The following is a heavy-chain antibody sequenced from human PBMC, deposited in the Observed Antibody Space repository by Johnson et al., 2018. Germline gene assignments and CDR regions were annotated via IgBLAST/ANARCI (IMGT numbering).Heavy chain of an antibody. D-gene: IGHD3-10*01. CDR3: VSASGITYPYFQH. Sequence: VQLVQSGGGLVQPGGSLRLSCAASGFTFSDHYMDWVRQAPGKGLEWVGRTRDKSNSYTTEYAASVKGRFTISRDDSKNSLYLQMNSLKTEDTAVYYCVSASGITYPYFQHWGQGTLVTVYS. V-gene: IGHV3-72*01. J-gene: IGHJ1*01. CDR1: GFTFSDHY. CDR2: TRDKSNSYTT.